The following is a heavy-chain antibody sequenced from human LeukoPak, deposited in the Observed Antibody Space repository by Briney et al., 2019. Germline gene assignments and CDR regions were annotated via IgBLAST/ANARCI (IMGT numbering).Heavy chain of an antibody. CDR2: ISGSGGST. Sequence: GGSLRLYCAASGFTFRSYAMSWVRQAPGKGLESVSAISGSGGSTYYADSVKGRFTISRDNSKNTLYLQMNSLRAEDTAVYYCAKGVVVAANLTPLPDSAFDIWGQGTMVTVSS. CDR3: AKGVVVAANLTPLPDSAFDI. V-gene: IGHV3-23*01. D-gene: IGHD2-15*01. J-gene: IGHJ3*02. CDR1: GFTFRSYA.